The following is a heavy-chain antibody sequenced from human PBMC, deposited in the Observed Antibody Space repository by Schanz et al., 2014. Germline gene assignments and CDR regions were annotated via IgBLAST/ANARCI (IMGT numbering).Heavy chain of an antibody. CDR1: GYTFTTYG. CDR3: ARDKKRLLLFGELPGISGVDALDI. J-gene: IGHJ3*02. Sequence: QVQLVQSGREVKKPGASVKVSCKASGYTFTTYGISWVRQAPGQGLEWMGLISPSGGSTSYAQKFQGRVTMTRDTSTSTVCMELSGLTSEDTAVYYCARDKKRLLLFGELPGISGVDALDIWGQGTKVTVSS. V-gene: IGHV1-46*01. D-gene: IGHD3-10*01. CDR2: ISPSGGST.